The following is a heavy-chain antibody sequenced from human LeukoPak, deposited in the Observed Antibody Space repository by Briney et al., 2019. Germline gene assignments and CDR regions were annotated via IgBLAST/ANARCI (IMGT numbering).Heavy chain of an antibody. CDR1: GGSFSGYY. CDR2: INHSGST. D-gene: IGHD3-9*01. Sequence: SETLSLTCAVYGGSFSGYYWSWIRQPPGKGLEWLGEINHSGSTNYNPSLKGRVTISVDTSKNQFSLKLSSVTAADTAVYYCARGALRYFDWLFSPWGQGTLVTVSS. J-gene: IGHJ5*02. V-gene: IGHV4-34*01. CDR3: ARGALRYFDWLFSP.